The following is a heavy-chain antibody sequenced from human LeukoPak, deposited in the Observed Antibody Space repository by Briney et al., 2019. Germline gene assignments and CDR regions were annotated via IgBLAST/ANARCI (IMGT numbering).Heavy chain of an antibody. CDR3: ARGPKWYSDAFDI. D-gene: IGHD1-1*01. CDR2: IYYSGST. CDR1: GGSISSYY. J-gene: IGHJ3*02. Sequence: SETLSLTCTVSGGSISSYYWSWIRQPPGKGLEWIGYIYYSGSTNYNPSLKSRVTISVDTSKNQFSLKLSSVTAADTAVYYCARGPKWYSDAFDIWGQGTMVTVSS. V-gene: IGHV4-59*12.